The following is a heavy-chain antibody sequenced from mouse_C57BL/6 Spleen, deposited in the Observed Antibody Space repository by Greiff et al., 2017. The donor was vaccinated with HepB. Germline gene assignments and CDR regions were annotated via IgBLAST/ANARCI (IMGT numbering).Heavy chain of an antibody. CDR3: TRRGFYYDGSSYGAMDY. CDR1: GYTFTDYE. D-gene: IGHD1-1*01. Sequence: VQLQQSGAELVRPGASVTLSCKASGYTFTDYEMHWVKQTPVHGLEWIGAIDPETGGTAYNQKFKGKAILTADKSSSTAYMELRSLTSEDSAVYYCTRRGFYYDGSSYGAMDYWGQGTSVTVSS. CDR2: IDPETGGT. J-gene: IGHJ4*01. V-gene: IGHV1-15*01.